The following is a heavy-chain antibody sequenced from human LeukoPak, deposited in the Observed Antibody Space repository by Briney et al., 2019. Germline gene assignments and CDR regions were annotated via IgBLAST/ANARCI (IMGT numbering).Heavy chain of an antibody. CDR3: ARWDYYDYVWGSYRDIYYFDY. CDR1: GCTFSSYA. CDR2: IIPIFGTA. Sequence: SVKVSCKASGCTFSSYAISWVRQAPGQGLEWMGGIIPIFGTANYAQKFQGRVTITTDESTSTAYMELSSLRSEDTAVYYCARWDYYDYVWGSYRDIYYFDYWGQGTLVTVSS. V-gene: IGHV1-69*05. D-gene: IGHD3-16*02. J-gene: IGHJ4*02.